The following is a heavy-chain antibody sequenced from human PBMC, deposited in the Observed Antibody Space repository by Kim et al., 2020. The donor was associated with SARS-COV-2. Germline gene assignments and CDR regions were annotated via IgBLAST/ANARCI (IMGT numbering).Heavy chain of an antibody. D-gene: IGHD2-2*01. CDR3: ARGCSSTSCYGGMDV. V-gene: IGHV1-18*01. Sequence: ASVKVSCEASGYTFTTFGVSWVRQAPGQGLEWMGWISPYNGNTNYAQNFQGTLTMTTDTSTNTAYMELRNLRSDDTAAYYCARGCSSTSCYGGMDVWGQGTTVTVSS. J-gene: IGHJ6*02. CDR2: ISPYNGNT. CDR1: GYTFTTFG.